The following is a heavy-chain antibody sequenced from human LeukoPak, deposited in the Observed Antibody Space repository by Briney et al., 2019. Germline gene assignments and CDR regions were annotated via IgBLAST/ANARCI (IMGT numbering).Heavy chain of an antibody. J-gene: IGHJ4*02. Sequence: GGSLRLSCAASGFTFSSYAMSWVRQAPGKGLEWVSAISGSGGSTYYADFVKGRFTISRDNSKNTLYLQMNSLRAEDTAVYYCAKLTAVAGSYFDYWGQGTLVTVSS. V-gene: IGHV3-23*01. D-gene: IGHD6-19*01. CDR3: AKLTAVAGSYFDY. CDR1: GFTFSSYA. CDR2: ISGSGGST.